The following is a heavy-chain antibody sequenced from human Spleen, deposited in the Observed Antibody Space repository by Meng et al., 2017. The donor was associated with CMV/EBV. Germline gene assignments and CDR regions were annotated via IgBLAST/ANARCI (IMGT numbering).Heavy chain of an antibody. CDR1: GFTFSRFA. D-gene: IGHD3-3*01. CDR2: ISYDGSKM. Sequence: GGSLRLSCAASGFTFSRFAMHWVRQAPGKGLEWVGVISYDGSKMQYGDSVKGRITISRDNSKNTLYLQMNSLRTEDTAVYYCARDRSARITVFGEPTGDYYGMDVWGQGTTVTVSS. J-gene: IGHJ6*02. CDR3: ARDRSARITVFGEPTGDYYGMDV. V-gene: IGHV3-30-3*01.